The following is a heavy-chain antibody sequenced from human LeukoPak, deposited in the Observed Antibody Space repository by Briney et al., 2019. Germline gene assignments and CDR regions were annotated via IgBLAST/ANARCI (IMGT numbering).Heavy chain of an antibody. CDR1: GGTFSSYA. D-gene: IGHD6-6*01. V-gene: IGHV1-69*05. CDR3: ARQQLVLYYMDV. J-gene: IGHJ6*03. Sequence: SSVKVSCKASGGTFSSYAISWVRQAPGQGLEWMGGIIPIFGTANYAQKFQGRVTITTDESTSTAYMELSSLRSEDTAVYYWARQQLVLYYMDVWGKGTTVTVSS. CDR2: IIPIFGTA.